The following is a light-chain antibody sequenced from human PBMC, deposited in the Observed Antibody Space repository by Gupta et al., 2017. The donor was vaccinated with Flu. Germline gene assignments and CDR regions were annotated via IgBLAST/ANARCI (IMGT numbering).Light chain of an antibody. CDR3: QQSYTTPRT. J-gene: IGKJ1*01. Sequence: DIQMTQSPSSLSASVGDTVTITCRASQFISTYFNWYQQKPGQAPKLLIHAASTLRSGVSSRFSGRRCGTEYTLAISSLQPEDVATYYCQQSYTTPRTFGQGTKVDIK. CDR2: AAS. CDR1: QFISTY. V-gene: IGKV1-39*01.